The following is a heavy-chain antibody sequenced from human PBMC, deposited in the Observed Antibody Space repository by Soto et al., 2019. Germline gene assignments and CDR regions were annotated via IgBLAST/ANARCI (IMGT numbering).Heavy chain of an antibody. J-gene: IGHJ4*02. V-gene: IGHV3-30*18. CDR1: GFTFSSYG. CDR2: MSHDGSNK. CDR3: AKGKYSSSSTFDC. Sequence: QVQLVESGGGVVQPGRSLRLSCTTSGFTFSSYGMHWVRQAPGKGLEWVAGMSHDGSNKYHADSVKGRLTISRDNSKNTLYLQMNSLRPEDTAVYYCAKGKYSSSSTFDCWGQGTLFTVSS. D-gene: IGHD6-6*01.